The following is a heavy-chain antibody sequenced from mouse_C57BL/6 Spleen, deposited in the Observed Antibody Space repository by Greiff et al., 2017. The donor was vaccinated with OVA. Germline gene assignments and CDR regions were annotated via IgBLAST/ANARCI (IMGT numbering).Heavy chain of an antibody. Sequence: EVKLEESGAGLVKPGGSLKLSCAASGFTFSSYAMSWVRQTPEKRLEWVAYISSGGDYIYYADTVKGRFTISRDNARNTLYLQMSSLKSEDTAMYYCTRGGSSLYFDYWGQGTTLTVSS. J-gene: IGHJ2*01. CDR3: TRGGSSLYFDY. CDR1: GFTFSSYA. CDR2: ISSGGDYI. V-gene: IGHV5-9-1*02. D-gene: IGHD1-1*01.